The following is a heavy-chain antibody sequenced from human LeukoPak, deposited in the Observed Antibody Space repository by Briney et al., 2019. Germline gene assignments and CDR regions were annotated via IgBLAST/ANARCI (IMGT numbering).Heavy chain of an antibody. CDR1: GFTFSSYA. D-gene: IGHD3-22*01. J-gene: IGHJ4*02. V-gene: IGHV3-64*01. Sequence: PGGSLRLSCAASGFTFSSYAMHWVRQAPGKGLEYVSAISSNGGSTYYANSVKGRFTISRDNSKNTLYLQMGSLRAEDMAVYYCAREGDSSAKRSFDYWGQGTLVTVSS. CDR3: AREGDSSAKRSFDY. CDR2: ISSNGGST.